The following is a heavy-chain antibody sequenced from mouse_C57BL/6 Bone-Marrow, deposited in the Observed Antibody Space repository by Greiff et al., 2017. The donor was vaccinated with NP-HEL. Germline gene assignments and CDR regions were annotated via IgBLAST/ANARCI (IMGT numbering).Heavy chain of an antibody. Sequence: VKLVESGAELARPGASVKLSCKASGYTFTSYGISWVKQRTGQGLEWIGEIYPRSGNTYYNEKFKGKATLTADKSSSTAYMELRSLTSEDSAVYFCARFYYSNYGEFAYWGQGTLVTVSA. CDR3: ARFYYSNYGEFAY. CDR1: GYTFTSYG. V-gene: IGHV1-81*01. J-gene: IGHJ3*01. D-gene: IGHD2-5*01. CDR2: IYPRSGNT.